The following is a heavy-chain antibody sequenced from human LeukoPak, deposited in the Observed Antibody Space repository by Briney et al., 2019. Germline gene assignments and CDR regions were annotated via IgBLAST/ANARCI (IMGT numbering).Heavy chain of an antibody. CDR1: GYTFTSYD. CDR3: ARDRCSGGTCYSGVFDY. CDR2: INAGNGNT. Sequence: ASVKVSCKASGYTFTSYDINWVRQATGQRLEWMGWINAGNGNTKYSQEFQGRVTITRDTSASTAYMELSSLRSEDMAVYYCARDRCSGGTCYSGVFDYWGQGTLVTVSS. J-gene: IGHJ4*02. D-gene: IGHD2-15*01. V-gene: IGHV1-3*03.